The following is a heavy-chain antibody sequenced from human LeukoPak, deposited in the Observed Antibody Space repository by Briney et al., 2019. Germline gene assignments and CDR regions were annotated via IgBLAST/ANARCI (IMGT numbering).Heavy chain of an antibody. V-gene: IGHV3-11*04. CDR2: ISGSGSTI. Sequence: PGGSLRLSCAASGFTFSDYYMSWIRQAPGKGLEWVSYISGSGSTISYADSVKGRFTISRDNAKNSLYLQMNSLRAEDTAVYYCAREFYSNYACDYWGQGTLVTVSS. J-gene: IGHJ4*02. D-gene: IGHD4-11*01. CDR1: GFTFSDYY. CDR3: AREFYSNYACDY.